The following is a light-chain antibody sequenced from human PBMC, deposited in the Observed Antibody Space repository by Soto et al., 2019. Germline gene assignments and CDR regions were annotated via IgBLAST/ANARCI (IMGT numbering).Light chain of an antibody. CDR2: AAS. V-gene: IGKV1-39*01. J-gene: IGKJ1*01. CDR1: QSIRTY. CDR3: QQSYSNPRP. Sequence: DIQMTQSPSSLSASVGDRVTITCRASQSIRTYLNWYQQKPGKAPKFLIYAASTLQSGVPSRFSGSGSGTDFTLTISSLQPEDFATYYFQQSYSNPRPFGQGTKVEIK.